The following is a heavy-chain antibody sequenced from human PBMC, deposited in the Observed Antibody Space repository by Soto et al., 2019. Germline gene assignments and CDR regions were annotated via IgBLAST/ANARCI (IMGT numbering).Heavy chain of an antibody. CDR2: IYYSGST. Sequence: AETLSLTCTVSGGSISSHYWSWIRQPPGKGLEWIGYIYYSGSTNYNPTLKSRVTISVDTSKNQFSLKLSSVTAADTAVYYCARDRGTYSSSWYARYVGYYYYYYGMDVWGQGTTVTVSS. D-gene: IGHD6-13*01. CDR1: GGSISSHY. J-gene: IGHJ6*02. V-gene: IGHV4-59*11. CDR3: ARDRGTYSSSWYARYVGYYYYYYGMDV.